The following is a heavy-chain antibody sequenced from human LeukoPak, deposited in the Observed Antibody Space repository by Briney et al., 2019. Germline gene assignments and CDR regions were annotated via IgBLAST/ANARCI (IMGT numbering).Heavy chain of an antibody. D-gene: IGHD3-22*01. CDR2: INPSGGST. V-gene: IGHV1-46*01. CDR1: GYTFTSYY. J-gene: IGHJ4*02. Sequence: GASVKVSCKASGYTFTSYYMHWVRPAPGQGLEWMGIINPSGGSTSYAQKFQGRVTMTRDTSTTTVYMELSSLRSEDTAVYYCARVAYYYDSSGYSYFDYWGQGTLVTVSS. CDR3: ARVAYYYDSSGYSYFDY.